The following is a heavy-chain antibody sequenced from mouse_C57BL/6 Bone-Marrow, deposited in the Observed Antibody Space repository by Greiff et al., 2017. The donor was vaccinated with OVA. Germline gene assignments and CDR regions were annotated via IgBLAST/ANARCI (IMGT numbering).Heavy chain of an antibody. D-gene: IGHD2-4*01. V-gene: IGHV5-12*01. CDR2: ISNGGGST. J-gene: IGHJ2*01. Sequence: DVKLVESGGGLVQPGGSLKLSCAASGFTFSDYYMYWVRQTPEKRLEWVAYISNGGGSTYYPDTVKGRFTTSIDNAKSTLYPQMRRLRSENTAIYACARRNYDQYFFDYWGQGTTLTVSA. CDR3: ARRNYDQYFFDY. CDR1: GFTFSDYY.